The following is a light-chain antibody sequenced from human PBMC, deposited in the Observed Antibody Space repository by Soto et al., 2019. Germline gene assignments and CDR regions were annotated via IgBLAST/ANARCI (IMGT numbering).Light chain of an antibody. CDR1: SSNIGSNT. V-gene: IGLV1-44*01. CDR2: SSN. J-gene: IGLJ2*01. CDR3: AAWDDSLNGVV. Sequence: QSVLTQPPSASGTPGQRVTISCSGSSSNIGSNTVNWYQQLPGTAPKLLIYSSNLRPSGVPDRFSGSKSGTSASLAISGLQSEDEADYCCAAWDDSLNGVVFGGGTKLTVL.